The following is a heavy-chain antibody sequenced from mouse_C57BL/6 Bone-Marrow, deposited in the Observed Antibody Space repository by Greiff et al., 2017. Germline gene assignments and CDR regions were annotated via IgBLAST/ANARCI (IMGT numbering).Heavy chain of an antibody. D-gene: IGHD1-1*01. Sequence: VHLVESGAELVRPGASVKLSCKASGYTFTDYYINWVKQRPGQGLEWIARIYPGSGNTYYNEKFKGKATLTAEKSSSTAYMQLSSLTSEDSAVYFCAREGLYGSSYEYAMDYWGQGTSVTVSS. V-gene: IGHV1-76*01. CDR2: IYPGSGNT. CDR1: GYTFTDYY. CDR3: AREGLYGSSYEYAMDY. J-gene: IGHJ4*01.